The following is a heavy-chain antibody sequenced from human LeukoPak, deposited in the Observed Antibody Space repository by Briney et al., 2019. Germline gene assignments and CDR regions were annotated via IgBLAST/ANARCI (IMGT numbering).Heavy chain of an antibody. CDR3: ARLLIFQGWFDP. Sequence: SETLSLTCTVSGGSISSSSYYWGWIRQPPGKWLEWIGSIYYSGSTYYNPSLKSRVTISVDTSKNQFSLKLSSVTAADTAVYYCARLLIFQGWFDPWGQGTLVTVSS. CDR2: IYYSGST. CDR1: GGSISSSSYY. J-gene: IGHJ5*02. V-gene: IGHV4-39*01. D-gene: IGHD2-21*02.